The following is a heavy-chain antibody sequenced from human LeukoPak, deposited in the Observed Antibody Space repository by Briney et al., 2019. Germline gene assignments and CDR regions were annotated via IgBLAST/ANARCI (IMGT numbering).Heavy chain of an antibody. J-gene: IGHJ6*02. CDR2: IYSGGTT. Sequence: GGSLRLSCAASGFPLSSYSMNWVRQAPGKGLEWVSVIYSGGTTYYADSVKGRFTISKDNSKNTLYLQMNSLRAEDTAVYYCARDLYVDIVAPSGMDVWGQGTTVTVSS. CDR3: ARDLYVDIVAPSGMDV. CDR1: GFPLSSYS. V-gene: IGHV3-66*01. D-gene: IGHD5-12*01.